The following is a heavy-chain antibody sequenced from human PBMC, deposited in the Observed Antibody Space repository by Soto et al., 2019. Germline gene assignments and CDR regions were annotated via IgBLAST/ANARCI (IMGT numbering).Heavy chain of an antibody. Sequence: ASVKVSCKTYGYTFTRYYIHWVRQANGEGLEWMGIINPSGGSTSYAQKFQGRVTMTRDTSTSTVYMELSSLRSEDTAVYYCARDESGYDGGPHAFDIWGQGTMVTVSS. J-gene: IGHJ3*02. CDR1: GYTFTRYY. CDR3: ARDESGYDGGPHAFDI. D-gene: IGHD5-12*01. V-gene: IGHV1-46*01. CDR2: INPSGGST.